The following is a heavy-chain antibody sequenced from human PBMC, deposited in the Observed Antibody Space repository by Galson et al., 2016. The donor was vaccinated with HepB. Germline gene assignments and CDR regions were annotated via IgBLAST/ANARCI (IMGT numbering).Heavy chain of an antibody. CDR2: ISSSSTYI. Sequence: LRLSCAASGFTFSSYSMNWVRQAPGKGLEWVSFISSSSTYIYYADSVRGRFTISRDDAKNSLYLQMNSLRAEDTAVYYCARLVENWNEAGRFDSWGQGTLVTVSS. D-gene: IGHD1-1*01. CDR3: ARLVENWNEAGRFDS. J-gene: IGHJ4*02. V-gene: IGHV3-21*01. CDR1: GFTFSSYS.